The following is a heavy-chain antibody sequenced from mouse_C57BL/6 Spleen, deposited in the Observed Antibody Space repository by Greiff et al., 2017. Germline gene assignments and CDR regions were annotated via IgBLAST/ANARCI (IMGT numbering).Heavy chain of an antibody. Sequence: QVQLQQPGAELVKPGASVKLSCKASGYTFTSYWMHWVKQRPGQGLEWIGMIHPNSGSTNYNEKFKSKATLTVDKSSSTAYMQLSSLTSEDAAVYDCAREGSLPHYLDYWGQGTTLTVSS. V-gene: IGHV1-64*01. J-gene: IGHJ2*01. D-gene: IGHD6-2*01. CDR3: AREGSLPHYLDY. CDR1: GYTFTSYW. CDR2: IHPNSGST.